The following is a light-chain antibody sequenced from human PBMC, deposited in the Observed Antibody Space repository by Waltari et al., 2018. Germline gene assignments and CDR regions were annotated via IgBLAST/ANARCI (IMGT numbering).Light chain of an antibody. V-gene: IGKV3-20*01. CDR3: QQYGSSPFT. CDR2: GAS. J-gene: IGKJ2*01. CDR1: QSVRSNY. Sequence: EIVLTQSPGTLSLSPGERATLPCRASQSVRSNYLAWYQQIPGQAPRLLIYGASSRATGFPDRFSGSGSGTDFTLTISRLEPEDFAVYYCQQYGSSPFTFGQGTKVEIK.